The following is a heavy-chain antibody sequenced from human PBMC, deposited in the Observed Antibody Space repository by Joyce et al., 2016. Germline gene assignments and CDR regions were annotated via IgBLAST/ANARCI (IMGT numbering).Heavy chain of an antibody. D-gene: IGHD3-3*01. Sequence: QLHLQESGPGLVKPSETLSLTCTVSGASISSSRYYWGWIRQPPGKGLEWIGSNYFSGNAYYHPSLKRRVSISVDTSNNQFSLRLTSVTAADPAVYYCARRVDDFWSGYLRRPYYFDYWGQGTLVTVSS. CDR2: NYFSGNA. CDR3: ARRVDDFWSGYLRRPYYFDY. V-gene: IGHV4-39*01. CDR1: GASISSSRYY. J-gene: IGHJ4*02.